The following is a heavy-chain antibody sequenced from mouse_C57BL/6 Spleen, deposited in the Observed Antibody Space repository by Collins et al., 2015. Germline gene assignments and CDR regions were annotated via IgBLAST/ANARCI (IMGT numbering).Heavy chain of an antibody. D-gene: IGHD2-4*01. J-gene: IGHJ4*01. CDR1: GIDFSKYW. CDR2: INPDSRTI. CDR3: ARLGNYGWMEY. Sequence: EVKLVQSGGGLVQPGGSLKLSCEASGIDFSKYWMNWVRRAPGKGLEWIGEINPDSRTINNAPSLKDKFIISRDNAKNTLYLQMIKVSSEDTALYYCARLGNYGWMEYWGQGTSVTVSS. V-gene: IGHV4-1*01.